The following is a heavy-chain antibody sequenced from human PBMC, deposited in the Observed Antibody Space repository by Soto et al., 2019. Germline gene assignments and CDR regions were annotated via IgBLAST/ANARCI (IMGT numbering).Heavy chain of an antibody. CDR2: IKQNGGEE. J-gene: IGHJ4*02. D-gene: IGHD3-9*01. V-gene: IGHV3-7*01. Sequence: PGGSLRLSCAASGFTFTSYWMSWVRQAPGKGLEWVASIKQNGGEEYYVDSVKGRFTISRDNAKNSLYLEMNSLRAEDRAVYYCATSSDTGYIFDFWGQGTLVTSPQ. CDR3: ATSSDTGYIFDF. CDR1: GFTFTSYW.